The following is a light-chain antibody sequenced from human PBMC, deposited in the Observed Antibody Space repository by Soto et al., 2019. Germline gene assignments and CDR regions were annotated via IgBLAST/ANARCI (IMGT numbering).Light chain of an antibody. V-gene: IGLV2-14*01. CDR2: DVS. CDR1: SSDVGGYNY. Sequence: QSALTQPASVSGSPGQSITISCTGTSSDVGGYNYVSWYQQHPGKAPKLMIYDVSNRPSGVSNRFSGSKSGNTASLTISGLQAEDEADYYCSSYTSSSTLVFGGGTQLPVL. CDR3: SSYTSSSTLV. J-gene: IGLJ2*01.